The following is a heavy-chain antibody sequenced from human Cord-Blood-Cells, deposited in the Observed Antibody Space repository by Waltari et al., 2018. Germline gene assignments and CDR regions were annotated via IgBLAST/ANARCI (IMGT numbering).Heavy chain of an antibody. V-gene: IGHV4-39*01. J-gene: IGHJ3*02. CDR1: GGSISSSSYY. CDR2: IYYSGST. Sequence: QLQLQESGPGLVKPSETLSLTCTVSGGSISSSSYYWGRLRQPPGKGMEWIGSIYYSGSTYYNPSLKSRVTISVDTSKNQFSLKLSSVTAADTAVYYCARPHSSSDAFDIWGQGTMVTVSS. CDR3: ARPHSSSDAFDI. D-gene: IGHD6-6*01.